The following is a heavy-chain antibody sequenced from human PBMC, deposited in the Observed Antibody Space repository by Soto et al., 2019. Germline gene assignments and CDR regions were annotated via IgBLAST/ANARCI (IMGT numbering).Heavy chain of an antibody. J-gene: IGHJ4*02. V-gene: IGHV3-30*03. CDR2: ISYDGSNK. D-gene: IGHD2-2*01. CDR1: GFTFSSYG. Sequence: QVQLVESGGGVVQPGRSLRLSCAASGFTFSSYGMHWVRQAPGKGLEWVAVISYDGSNKYYADSVKGRFTISRDNSKNPPYLQMNSLSAQDTGVYYCVLVPPASRFWQEREDYWGQGTLVTVSS. CDR3: VLVPPASRFWQEREDY.